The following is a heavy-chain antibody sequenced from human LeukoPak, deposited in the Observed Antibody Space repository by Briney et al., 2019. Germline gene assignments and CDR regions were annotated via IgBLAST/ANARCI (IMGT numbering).Heavy chain of an antibody. CDR1: GGSISSSSSYY. Sequence: PSETLSLTCTVSGGSISSSSSYYWGWIRQPPGKGLEWIGSIYYTGDTYYNSSLKSRVTISVDTSKNQFSLKLSPVTAADTALYYCARLRGYTDGNPGYWGQGSLVTVSP. D-gene: IGHD5-12*01. J-gene: IGHJ4*02. CDR2: IYYTGDT. V-gene: IGHV4-39*01. CDR3: ARLRGYTDGNPGY.